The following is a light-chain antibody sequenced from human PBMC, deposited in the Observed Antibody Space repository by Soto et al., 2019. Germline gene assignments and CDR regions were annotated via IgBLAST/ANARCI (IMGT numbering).Light chain of an antibody. Sequence: EIVLTQSPGTLSLSPGERATLSCRASQSVSSYLAWYQQKPGQGPRLLIYGASFRATGIPDRFSGSGSGTDFTLTISRLEPEDFALYYCQQYGSSFTFGPGTKVDIK. J-gene: IGKJ3*01. CDR2: GAS. V-gene: IGKV3-20*01. CDR1: QSVSSY. CDR3: QQYGSSFT.